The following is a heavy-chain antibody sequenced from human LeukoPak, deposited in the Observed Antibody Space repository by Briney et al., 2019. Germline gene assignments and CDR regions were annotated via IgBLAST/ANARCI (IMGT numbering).Heavy chain of an antibody. D-gene: IGHD3-16*01. CDR3: AKASWVSTADAVL. CDR1: GFTFSSYA. V-gene: IGHV3-23*01. CDR2: LRGNGDA. Sequence: PGGSLTLSWVASGFTFSSYAMSWVRETPARGLGWASSLRGNGDAFYADSVKGRFTLSRDESRNTVYHQLNKLRVEDTAIYYCAKASWVSTADAVLWGQGTVVTVSS. J-gene: IGHJ4*02.